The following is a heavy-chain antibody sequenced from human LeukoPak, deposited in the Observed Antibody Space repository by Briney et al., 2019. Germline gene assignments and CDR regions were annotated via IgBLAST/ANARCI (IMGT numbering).Heavy chain of an antibody. Sequence: ASVKVSCKASGYTFTSYYMHWVRQAPGKGLEWMGGFDPEDGETIYAQKFQGRVTMTEDTSTDTAYMELSSLRSEDTAVYYCATALRYFDPRDYWGQGTLVTVSS. J-gene: IGHJ4*02. CDR2: FDPEDGET. V-gene: IGHV1-24*01. D-gene: IGHD3-9*01. CDR1: GYTFTSYY. CDR3: ATALRYFDPRDY.